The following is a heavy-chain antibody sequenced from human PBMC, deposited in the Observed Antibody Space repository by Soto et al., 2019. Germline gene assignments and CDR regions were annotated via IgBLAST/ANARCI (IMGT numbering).Heavy chain of an antibody. Sequence: EVQLVASGGGLVKPGGSLRLSCAASGFTFTRYSMNWVRQAPGKGLEWVSSISSTTNYIYYGDSMKGRFTISRDNGKNSLYLEIHSLRAEDTAVYYCARESEDLTSNFDYWGQGTLVTVSS. V-gene: IGHV3-21*06. J-gene: IGHJ4*02. CDR1: GFTFTRYS. CDR3: ARESEDLTSNFDY. CDR2: ISSTTNYI.